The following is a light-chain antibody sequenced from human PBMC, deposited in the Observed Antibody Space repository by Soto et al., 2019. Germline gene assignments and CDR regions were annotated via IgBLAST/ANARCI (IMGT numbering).Light chain of an antibody. CDR1: QSLLHSNGDNY. CDR3: MQGLQIPVT. CDR2: LGS. V-gene: IGKV2-28*01. Sequence: MTQSPVSMTVSPGEPATISCTSSQSLLHSNGDNYLHWYLQRSGQSPQVLIYLGSNRASEVPDRFSDSGSGTDVTLKSRRVEAEDGGVYYCMQGLQIPVTFCQGTKLQIK. J-gene: IGKJ2*01.